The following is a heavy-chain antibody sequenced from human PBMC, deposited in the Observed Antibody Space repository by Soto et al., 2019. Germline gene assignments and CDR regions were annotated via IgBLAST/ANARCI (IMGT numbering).Heavy chain of an antibody. CDR3: ARAGMGSGSYPPHYYGMDV. J-gene: IGHJ6*02. V-gene: IGHV1-69*06. Sequence: SVKVSCKASGCTFSIYAISWVRQAPGQGLEWMGGIIPIFGTANYAQKFQGRVTITADKSTSTAYMELSSLRSEDTAVYYCARAGMGSGSYPPHYYGMDVWGQGTTVTVSS. CDR2: IIPIFGTA. D-gene: IGHD3-10*01. CDR1: GCTFSIYA.